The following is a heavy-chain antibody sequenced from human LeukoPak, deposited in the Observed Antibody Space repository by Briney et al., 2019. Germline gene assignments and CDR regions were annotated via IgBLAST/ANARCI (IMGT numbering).Heavy chain of an antibody. Sequence: SVKVSCKASGGTFSGYAISWVRQAPGQGLEWMGRIIPIFGTANYAQKFQGRVTITADESTSTAYMELSSLRSEDTAVYYCARLTFRYCSGGSCSQFDYWGQGTLVTVSS. J-gene: IGHJ4*02. CDR2: IIPIFGTA. CDR1: GGTFSGYA. CDR3: ARLTFRYCSGGSCSQFDY. V-gene: IGHV1-69*15. D-gene: IGHD2-15*01.